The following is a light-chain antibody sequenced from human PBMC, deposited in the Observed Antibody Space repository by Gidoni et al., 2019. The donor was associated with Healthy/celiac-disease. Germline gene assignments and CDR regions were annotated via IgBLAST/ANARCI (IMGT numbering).Light chain of an antibody. V-gene: IGKV1-33*01. CDR1: QDISNY. CDR3: QQYDNLLPCS. CDR2: DAS. Sequence: DIQLTQSPSSLSASVGDRVTITCQASQDISNYLNWYQQKQGKAPKLLIYDASNLETGVPPRFSGSGAGTDFAFAISSLQPEDIATYYCQQYDNLLPCSFGQGTKLEIK. J-gene: IGKJ2*04.